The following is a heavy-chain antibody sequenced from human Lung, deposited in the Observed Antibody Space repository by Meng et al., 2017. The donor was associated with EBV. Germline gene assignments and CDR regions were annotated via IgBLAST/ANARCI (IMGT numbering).Heavy chain of an antibody. CDR2: INCYTSGT. Sequence: GQWVQSGPELMKPGASLMMSCRTSGYTFTDFFLHWVRQAPGQGLEWLGTINCYTSGTAYARKFQGRITLTRDTSTTTVYMDLGSLGSDDTAFYYCAREKSPGHFDYFGQGILVTVSS. CDR3: AREKSPGHFDY. CDR1: GYTFTDFF. V-gene: IGHV1-46*01. J-gene: IGHJ4*02.